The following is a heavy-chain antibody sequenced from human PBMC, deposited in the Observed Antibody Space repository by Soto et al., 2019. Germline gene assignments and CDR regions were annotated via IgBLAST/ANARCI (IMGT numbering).Heavy chain of an antibody. CDR3: ARAPLGHDSDAFDI. V-gene: IGHV4-59*01. J-gene: IGHJ3*02. D-gene: IGHD2-15*01. CDR2: IYYSGST. Sequence: QVQLQESGPGLVKPSETLSLTCTVSGGSISSYYWSWIRQPPGKGLEWIGYIYYSGSTNYNPSLKSRVTISVDTSKNQFSLKLSSVTAADTAVYYCARAPLGHDSDAFDIWGQGTMVTVSS. CDR1: GGSISSYY.